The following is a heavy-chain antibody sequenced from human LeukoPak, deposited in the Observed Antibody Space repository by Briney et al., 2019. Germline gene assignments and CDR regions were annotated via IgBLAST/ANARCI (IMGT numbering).Heavy chain of an antibody. CDR3: ARGSSGYSSGWYHDY. CDR1: GYTFTSYY. V-gene: IGHV1-46*01. CDR2: INHSGGST. Sequence: ASVKVSCKASGYTFTSYYMHWVRQAPRQGLEWMGIINHSGGSTSYAQKFQDRVIMTRDTSTSTVYMELSSLRSDDTALYYCARGSSGYSSGWYHDYWGQGTLVTVSS. D-gene: IGHD6-19*01. J-gene: IGHJ4*02.